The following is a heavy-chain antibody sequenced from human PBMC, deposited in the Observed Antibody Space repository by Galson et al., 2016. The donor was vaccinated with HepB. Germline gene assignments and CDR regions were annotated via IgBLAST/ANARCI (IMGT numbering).Heavy chain of an antibody. Sequence: SETLSLTCSVSGGSVSSSSYYWGWIRQSPGKGLEWIGNIFYTGSTYYNPSLKSRVAISIDPAKNHFSLKLTSVTAADTAVYFCASRPTAARFFDFWGQGALATVSS. CDR1: GGSVSSSSYY. CDR2: IFYTGST. J-gene: IGHJ4*02. D-gene: IGHD3-16*01. CDR3: ASRPTAARFFDF. V-gene: IGHV4-39*02.